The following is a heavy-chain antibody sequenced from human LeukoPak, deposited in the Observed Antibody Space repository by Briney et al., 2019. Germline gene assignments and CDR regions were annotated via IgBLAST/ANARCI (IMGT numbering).Heavy chain of an antibody. D-gene: IGHD3-22*01. CDR1: GFTFSIYA. J-gene: IGHJ3*02. CDR3: AKDPRYYYDSSGYYSSFDI. Sequence: GGSLRLSCAASGFTFSIYAMSWVRQAPGKGLEWVSAISGSGGSTYYADSVKGRFTISRDNSKNTLYLQMNSLRAEDTAVYYCAKDPRYYYDSSGYYSSFDIWGQGTMVTVSS. CDR2: ISGSGGST. V-gene: IGHV3-23*01.